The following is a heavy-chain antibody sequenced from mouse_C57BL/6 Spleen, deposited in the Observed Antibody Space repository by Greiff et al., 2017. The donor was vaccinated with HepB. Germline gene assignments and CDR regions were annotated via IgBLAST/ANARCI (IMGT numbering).Heavy chain of an antibody. CDR3: ALTAQATFAY. J-gene: IGHJ3*01. Sequence: VQLKESGPGLVKPSQSLSLTCSVSGYSITSGYYWNWIRQFPGNKLEWMGYISDDGSTNYNPSLKNRISITRDTSKNQFFLKLNSVTTEDTAPYYCALTAQATFAYWGQGTLVTVSA. CDR2: ISDDGST. CDR1: GYSITSGYY. V-gene: IGHV3-6*01. D-gene: IGHD3-2*02.